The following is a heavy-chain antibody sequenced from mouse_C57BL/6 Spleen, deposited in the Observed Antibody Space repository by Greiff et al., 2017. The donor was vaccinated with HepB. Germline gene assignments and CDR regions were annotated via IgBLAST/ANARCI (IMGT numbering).Heavy chain of an antibody. D-gene: IGHD3-3*01. CDR2: IYPGSGST. V-gene: IGHV1-55*01. CDR3: ARGWDY. Sequence: QVQLQQPGAELVKPGASVKMSCKASGYTFTSYWITWVKQRPGQGLEWIGDIYPGSGSTNYNEKFKGKATLTVYTSSSTAYMQLSSLTSEDSAVYYCARGWDYWGQGTTLTVSS. J-gene: IGHJ2*01. CDR1: GYTFTSYW.